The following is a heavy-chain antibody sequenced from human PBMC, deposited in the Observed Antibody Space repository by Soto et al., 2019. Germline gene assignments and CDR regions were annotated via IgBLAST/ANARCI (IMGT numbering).Heavy chain of an antibody. CDR2: IWYDGSNK. V-gene: IGHV3-33*01. CDR1: GFTFRSYG. J-gene: IGHJ5*02. CDR3: ARDGNPGLRLGWFDP. D-gene: IGHD4-17*01. Sequence: GGSLRLSCAASGFTFRSYGMYWVRQAPGKGLEWVAVIWYDGSNKYYADSVKGRFTISRDNSKNTLYLQMNSLRAEDTAVYYCARDGNPGLRLGWFDPWGQGTLVTVSS.